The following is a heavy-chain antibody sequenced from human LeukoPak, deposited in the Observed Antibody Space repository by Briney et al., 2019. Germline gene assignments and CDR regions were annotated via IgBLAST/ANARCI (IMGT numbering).Heavy chain of an antibody. D-gene: IGHD3-22*01. CDR3: ARDPDGGSSGYWLGAFDY. Sequence: PGGSLRLSCAASGFTFSSYEMNWVRQAPGKGLEWVSYISSSGSTIYYADSVKGRFTISRDNAKNSLYLQMNSLRAEDTAVYYCARDPDGGSSGYWLGAFDYWGQGTLVTVSS. CDR1: GFTFSSYE. J-gene: IGHJ4*02. V-gene: IGHV3-48*03. CDR2: ISSSGSTI.